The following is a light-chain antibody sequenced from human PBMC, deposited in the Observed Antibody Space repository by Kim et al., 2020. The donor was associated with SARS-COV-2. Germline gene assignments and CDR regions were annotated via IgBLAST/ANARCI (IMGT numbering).Light chain of an antibody. CDR3: CSYAGPSTYA. V-gene: IGLV2-23*02. CDR1: SSDVGSFNL. J-gene: IGLJ1*01. CDR2: EVN. Sequence: QSALTQPASVSGSPGQSITISCTGTSSDVGSFNLVSWYQQHPGKAPKLIIYEVNNRPSGVSNRFSGSKSGNTASLTISGLQAEDEADYYCCSYAGPSTYAFGTGTKVTVL.